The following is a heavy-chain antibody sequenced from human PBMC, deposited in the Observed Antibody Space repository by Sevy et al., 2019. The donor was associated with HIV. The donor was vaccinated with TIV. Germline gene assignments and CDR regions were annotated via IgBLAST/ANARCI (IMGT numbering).Heavy chain of an antibody. CDR1: GFTFSSYW. D-gene: IGHD4-17*01. J-gene: IGHJ3*02. CDR2: IKQDGSEK. CDR3: ARWGLYGVNSGVGAFDI. Sequence: GGSLRLSCAASGFTFSSYWMSWVRQAPGKGLEWVANIKQDGSEKYYVDSVKGRFTISRDNAKNSLYLQMNSLRAEDTAVYYCARWGLYGVNSGVGAFDIWGQGTMVTVSS. V-gene: IGHV3-7*01.